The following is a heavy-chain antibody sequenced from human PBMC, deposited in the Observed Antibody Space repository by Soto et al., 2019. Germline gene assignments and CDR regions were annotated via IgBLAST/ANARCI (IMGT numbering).Heavy chain of an antibody. V-gene: IGHV4-59*08. D-gene: IGHD1-7*01. CDR1: GGSINSYY. J-gene: IGHJ5*02. Sequence: QVQLQESGPGLVKPSETLSLTCTVSGGSINSYYWSWIRQPPGKGLEWIGYIYYSGSTNYNPSLKSRITISADTSKNQFSLELSSVTAADTAVYYCARHISSGTNIAAIRSFDPWGQGTLVTVSS. CDR3: ARHISSGTNIAAIRSFDP. CDR2: IYYSGST.